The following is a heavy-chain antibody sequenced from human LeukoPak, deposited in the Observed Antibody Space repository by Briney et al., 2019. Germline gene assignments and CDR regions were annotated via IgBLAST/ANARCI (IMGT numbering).Heavy chain of an antibody. CDR1: GFSLSTSGMC. CDR3: ARITVTTPRAWFDP. Sequence: SGPALVKPTQTLTLTCTLSGFSLSTSGMCVSWIRQPPGKALEWLARIDWDDDKYYSTSLKTRLTISKGTSKNQVVLTMTNMDPVDTATYYCARITVTTPRAWFDPWGQGTLVTVSS. V-gene: IGHV2-70*11. CDR2: IDWDDDK. D-gene: IGHD4-17*01. J-gene: IGHJ5*02.